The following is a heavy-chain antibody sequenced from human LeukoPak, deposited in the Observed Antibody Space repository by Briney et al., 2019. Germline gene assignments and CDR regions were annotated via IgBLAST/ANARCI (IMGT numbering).Heavy chain of an antibody. CDR1: GFTFSNYW. V-gene: IGHV3-7*01. J-gene: IGHJ5*02. CDR3: AREGIAVAGNWFDP. Sequence: GGSLRLSCAASGFTFSNYWMSWVRQAPGKGLEWVANVKQDGSEEYYVDSVKGRFTISRDNAKNSLYLQMNSLRAEDTAMYYCAREGIAVAGNWFDPWGQGTLVTVSS. CDR2: VKQDGSEE. D-gene: IGHD6-19*01.